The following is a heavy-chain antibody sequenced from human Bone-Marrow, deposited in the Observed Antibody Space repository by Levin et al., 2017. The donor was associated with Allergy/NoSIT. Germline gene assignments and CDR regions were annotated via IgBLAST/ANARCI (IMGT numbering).Heavy chain of an antibody. Sequence: SQTLSLTCTVSGGSISSYYWSWIRQPPWKGLEWIGYIYYSGSTNYNPSLKSRVTISVDTSKNQFSLKLSSVTAADTAVYYCARHHGYCSGGSCHVTYYFDYWGQGTLVTVSS. V-gene: IGHV4-59*08. J-gene: IGHJ4*02. CDR2: IYYSGST. CDR1: GGSISSYY. D-gene: IGHD2-15*01. CDR3: ARHHGYCSGGSCHVTYYFDY.